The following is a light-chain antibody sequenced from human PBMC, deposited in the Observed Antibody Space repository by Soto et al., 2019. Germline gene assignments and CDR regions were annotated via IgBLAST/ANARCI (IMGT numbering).Light chain of an antibody. J-gene: IGKJ3*01. Sequence: EIVLTQSPGTLSLSPGEIATLSCRASQSVSSTYLAWYQQKPGQAPRILIYGESSRASGIPDRLSGSGSGTDLNLTISRLDPEDFAVYYCQQYGRSSLTFGPGTKVDIK. CDR3: QQYGRSSLT. V-gene: IGKV3-20*01. CDR2: GES. CDR1: QSVSSTY.